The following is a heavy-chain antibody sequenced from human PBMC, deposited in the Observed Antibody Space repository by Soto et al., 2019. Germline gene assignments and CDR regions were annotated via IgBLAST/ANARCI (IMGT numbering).Heavy chain of an antibody. CDR1: GYTLTELS. Sequence: QVPLVQSGAEVKKPGASVKVSCKVSGYTLTELSMHWVRQAPGKGLEWMGGFDPEDGETIYAQKFQGRVTMTEDTSTDTAYMELSSLRSEDTAVYYCATVREVVPAAMQYNWFDPWGQGTLVTVSS. D-gene: IGHD2-2*01. V-gene: IGHV1-24*01. CDR3: ATVREVVPAAMQYNWFDP. J-gene: IGHJ5*02. CDR2: FDPEDGET.